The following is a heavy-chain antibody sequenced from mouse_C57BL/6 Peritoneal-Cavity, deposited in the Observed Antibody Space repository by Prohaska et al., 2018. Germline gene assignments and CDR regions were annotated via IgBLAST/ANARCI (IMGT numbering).Heavy chain of an antibody. V-gene: IGHV1-69*01. CDR1: GYTFTSYW. Sequence: QVQLQQPGAELVMPGASVKLSCKASGYTFTSYWMNWVKQRPGQGLEWIGEIDPSDSYTNYNQKFKGKATLTVDKSSSTAYMQLSSLTSEDSAVYYCARYGYDWGQGTTLTVSS. J-gene: IGHJ2*01. CDR2: IDPSDSYT. D-gene: IGHD2-2*01. CDR3: ARYGYD.